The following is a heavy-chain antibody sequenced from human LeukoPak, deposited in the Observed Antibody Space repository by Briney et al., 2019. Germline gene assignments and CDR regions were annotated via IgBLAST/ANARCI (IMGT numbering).Heavy chain of an antibody. V-gene: IGHV4-30-2*01. Sequence: SETLSLTCAVSGGSISSGGYSWRWIRQPPGKGLEWIGYIYHSGSTYYNPSLKSRVTISVDRSKNQFSLKLSSVTAADTAVYYCARGGGYSGYDYLDYWGQGTLVTVSS. CDR2: IYHSGST. CDR3: ARGGGYSGYDYLDY. CDR1: GGSISSGGYS. J-gene: IGHJ4*02. D-gene: IGHD5-12*01.